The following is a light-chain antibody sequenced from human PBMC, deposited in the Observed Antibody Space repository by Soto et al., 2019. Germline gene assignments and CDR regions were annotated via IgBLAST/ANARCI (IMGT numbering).Light chain of an antibody. Sequence: DIQMTQSPPTLSASVGDRVTITCRATQDIDILLAWYQQKPGKAPNLLIYKASILESGVPSRFSGSASGTEFTLTISSLQPDDFASYYCQQYYRYPWTFGQGTKVEIK. V-gene: IGKV1-5*03. CDR2: KAS. CDR1: QDIDIL. CDR3: QQYYRYPWT. J-gene: IGKJ1*01.